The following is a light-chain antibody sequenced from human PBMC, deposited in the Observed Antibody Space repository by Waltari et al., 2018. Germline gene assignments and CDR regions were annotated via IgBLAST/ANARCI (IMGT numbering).Light chain of an antibody. CDR3: QKYGTLPAT. CDR1: QSVGRT. CDR2: DAS. J-gene: IGKJ1*01. Sequence: EIVLTQSPGTLSLSPGERATLSCRATQSVGRTLAWYQQKPGQAPRLLIYDASSRATGSPDRFSGSGYGTDFSLTISRLEPEDFAVYYCQKYGTLPATFGQGTKVEIK. V-gene: IGKV3-20*01.